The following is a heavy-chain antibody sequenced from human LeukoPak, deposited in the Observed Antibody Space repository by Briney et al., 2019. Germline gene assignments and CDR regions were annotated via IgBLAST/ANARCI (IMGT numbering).Heavy chain of an antibody. CDR3: ARLGGSGSYYNYFDY. J-gene: IGHJ4*02. D-gene: IGHD3-10*01. CDR2: IYPGDSDT. V-gene: IGHV5-51*01. Sequence: GESLKISCKGSGYSFTSYWIGWVRQMPGKGLEWMGIIYPGDSDTRYSPSFQGQVTISADKSISTAYLQWSSLKASDTATYYCARLGGSGSYYNYFDYWGQGTLVTVSS. CDR1: GYSFTSYW.